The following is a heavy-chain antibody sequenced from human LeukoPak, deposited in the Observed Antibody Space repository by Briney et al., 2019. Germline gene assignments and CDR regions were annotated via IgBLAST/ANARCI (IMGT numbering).Heavy chain of an antibody. V-gene: IGHV3-23*01. CDR2: ISGSGGST. Sequence: GGSLRLPCAASGFTFSSYAMSWVRQAPGKGLEWVSAISGSGGSTYYADSVKGRFTISRDNSKNTLYLQMNSLRAEDTAVYYCANLDIVVVVAGYWGQGTLVTVSS. CDR3: ANLDIVVVVAGY. CDR1: GFTFSSYA. D-gene: IGHD2-15*01. J-gene: IGHJ4*02.